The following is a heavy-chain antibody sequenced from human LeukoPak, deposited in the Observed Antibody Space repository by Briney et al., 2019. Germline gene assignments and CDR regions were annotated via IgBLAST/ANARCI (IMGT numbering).Heavy chain of an antibody. J-gene: IGHJ6*01. CDR2: VRYDGLKR. CDR3: AKDASWSSTYMDV. Sequence: GGSLRLSCATSGFIFTNVAFHWVRQAPGRGLEWVAEVRYDGLKRTYVESVKGRFTISRDNSRNTVDLQMNSLRREDTAVYYCAKDASWSSTYMDVWGQGTTVVVSS. V-gene: IGHV3-30*02. CDR1: GFIFTNVA. D-gene: IGHD2-8*02.